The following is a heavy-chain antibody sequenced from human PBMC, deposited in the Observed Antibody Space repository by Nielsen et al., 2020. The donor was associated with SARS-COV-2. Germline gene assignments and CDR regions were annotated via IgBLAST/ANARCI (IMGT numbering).Heavy chain of an antibody. V-gene: IGHV1-3*01. J-gene: IGHJ3*02. Sequence: WVRQAPGQRLEWMGWINAGNGNTKYSQKFQGRVTITRDTSASTAYMELSSLRSEDTAVYYCARRTEDAPLNYDFWSGHSDAFDIWGQGTMVTVSS. CDR3: ARRTEDAPLNYDFWSGHSDAFDI. D-gene: IGHD3-3*01. CDR2: INAGNGNT.